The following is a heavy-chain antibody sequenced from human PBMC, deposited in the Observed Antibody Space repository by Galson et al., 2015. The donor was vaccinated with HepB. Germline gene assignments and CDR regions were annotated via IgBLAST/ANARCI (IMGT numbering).Heavy chain of an antibody. J-gene: IGHJ4*02. CDR1: GFTFRYYA. CDR2: ITPSGDNT. CDR3: AKVFPEKTDGWYRQALYYFDS. D-gene: IGHD6-19*01. Sequence: FLRLSCAASGFTFRYYAMSWVRQAPGKGLEWVSAITPSGDNTYSADSMKGRFTISRDNSQNTLFLQMNSLRADDTAIYFCAKVFPEKTDGWYRQALYYFDSWGQGTRVTVSS. V-gene: IGHV3-23*01.